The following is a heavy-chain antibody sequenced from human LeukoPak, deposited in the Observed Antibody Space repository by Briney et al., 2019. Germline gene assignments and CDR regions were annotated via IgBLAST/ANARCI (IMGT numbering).Heavy chain of an antibody. V-gene: IGHV3-30-3*01. J-gene: IGHJ4*02. CDR3: ARASSGSHGDY. CDR2: VSYDGSNK. D-gene: IGHD1-26*01. CDR1: GFTFSSYA. Sequence: GGSLRLSCAASGFTFSSYAMHWVRQAPGKGLEWVAVVSYDGSNKYYADSVKGRFTISRDNAKNTLYLQMNSLRVEDTAVYYCARASSGSHGDYWGQGTLVTVSS.